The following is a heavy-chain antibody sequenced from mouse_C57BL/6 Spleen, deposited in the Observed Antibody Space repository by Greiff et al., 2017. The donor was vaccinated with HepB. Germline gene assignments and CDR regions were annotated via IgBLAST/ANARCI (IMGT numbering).Heavy chain of an antibody. CDR2: ISSGSSTI. D-gene: IGHD2-13*01. CDR3: ARDGDEPFDY. V-gene: IGHV5-17*01. Sequence: EVQLVEPGGGLVKPGGSLKLSCAASGFTFSDYGMHWVRQAPEKGLEWVAYISSGSSTIYYADTVKGRFTISRDNAKNTLFLQMTSLRSEDTAMYYCARDGDEPFDYWGQGTTLTVSS. CDR1: GFTFSDYG. J-gene: IGHJ2*01.